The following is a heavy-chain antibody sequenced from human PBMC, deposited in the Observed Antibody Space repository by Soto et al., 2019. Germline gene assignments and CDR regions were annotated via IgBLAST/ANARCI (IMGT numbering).Heavy chain of an antibody. CDR2: IIPIFGTA. D-gene: IGHD2-15*01. Sequence: SVKVSCKASGGTFSSYAISWVRQAPGQGLEWMGGIIPIFGTANYAQKFQGRVTITADESTSTAYMELSSLRSEDTAVYYCASCSGGSCYAKHNYYYYGMDVWGQGTTVTAP. CDR3: ASCSGGSCYAKHNYYYYGMDV. V-gene: IGHV1-69*13. J-gene: IGHJ6*02. CDR1: GGTFSSYA.